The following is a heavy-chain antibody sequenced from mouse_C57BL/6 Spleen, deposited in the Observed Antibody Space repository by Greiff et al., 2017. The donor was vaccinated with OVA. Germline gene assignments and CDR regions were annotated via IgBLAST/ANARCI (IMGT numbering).Heavy chain of an antibody. D-gene: IGHD1-1*01. J-gene: IGHJ2*01. CDR3: ARHVDYYGSRGFDY. CDR2: ISSGGSYT. Sequence: EVKLVESGGDLVKPGGSLKLSCAASGFTFSSYGMSWVRQTPDKRLAWVATISSGGSYTSYPDSVKGRFTISRDNAKNTLYLQMSSLKSEDTAMDYCARHVDYYGSRGFDYWGQGTTLTVSS. CDR1: GFTFSSYG. V-gene: IGHV5-6*01.